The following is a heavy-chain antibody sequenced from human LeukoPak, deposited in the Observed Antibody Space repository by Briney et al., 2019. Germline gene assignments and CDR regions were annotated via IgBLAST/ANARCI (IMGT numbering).Heavy chain of an antibody. CDR1: GYTFSSYG. J-gene: IGHJ4*02. V-gene: IGHV1-46*01. CDR3: ARDQEGFDY. CDR2: IYPRDGST. Sequence: EASVKVSCKASGYTFSSYGINWVRQAPGQGLEWMGMIYPRDGSTSYAQKFQGRVTVTRDTSTSTVHMELSGLRSEDTAVYYCARDQEGFDYWGQGTLVTVSS.